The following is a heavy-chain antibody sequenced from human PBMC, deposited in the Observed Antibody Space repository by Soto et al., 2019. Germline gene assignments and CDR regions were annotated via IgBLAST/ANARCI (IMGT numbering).Heavy chain of an antibody. V-gene: IGHV4-30-4*01. J-gene: IGHJ6*02. CDR3: ARGVRYFDWLSNYYHYYGMDV. Sequence: SETLSLTCTVSGGSISSGAYYWSWIRQPPGKGLEWIGYIYYSGSTYYNPSLKSRVTISVDTSKNPFSLKLSSVTAADTAVYYCARGVRYFDWLSNYYHYYGMDVWGQGATVTVSS. CDR2: IYYSGST. D-gene: IGHD3-9*01. CDR1: GGSISSGAYY.